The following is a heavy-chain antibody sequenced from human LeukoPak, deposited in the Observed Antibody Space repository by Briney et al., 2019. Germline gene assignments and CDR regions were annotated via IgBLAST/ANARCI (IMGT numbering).Heavy chain of an antibody. D-gene: IGHD2-8*01. CDR2: IYHSGST. Sequence: SETLSLTCAVSGGSISSGGYSWSWIRQPPGQGLEWIGYIYHSGSTYYNPSLKSRVTISVDRSKNQFSLKLSSVTAADTAVYYCARDLRMGFDPWGQGTLVTVSS. J-gene: IGHJ5*02. CDR1: GGSISSGGYS. V-gene: IGHV4-30-2*01. CDR3: ARDLRMGFDP.